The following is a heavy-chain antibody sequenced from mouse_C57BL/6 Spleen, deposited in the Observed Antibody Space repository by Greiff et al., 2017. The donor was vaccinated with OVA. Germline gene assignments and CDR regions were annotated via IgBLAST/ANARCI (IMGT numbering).Heavy chain of an antibody. V-gene: IGHV3-6*01. CDR1: GYSITSGYY. D-gene: IGHD2-3*01. CDR2: ISYDGSN. Sequence: EVKLQESGPGLVKPSQSLSLTCSVTGYSITSGYYWNWIRQFPGNKLEWMGYISYDGSNNYNPSLKNRISITRDTSKNQFFLKLNSVTTEDTATYYCARGVLLPFAYWGQGTLVTVSA. J-gene: IGHJ3*01. CDR3: ARGVLLPFAY.